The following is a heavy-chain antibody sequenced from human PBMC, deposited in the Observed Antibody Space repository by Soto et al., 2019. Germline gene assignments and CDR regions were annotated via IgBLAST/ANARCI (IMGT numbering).Heavy chain of an antibody. J-gene: IGHJ6*02. V-gene: IGHV3-30*04. CDR1: GFTFANYA. Sequence: GGSLRLSCAASGFTFANYAMHWVRQAPGKGLEWVAFISSDGSQKAYADSVKGRFTISRDNSNNTLCLQMNSLRGDDTALYYCARHWAGRTVTFYYYGMDVWGQGTTVTVSS. D-gene: IGHD4-17*01. CDR3: ARHWAGRTVTFYYYGMDV. CDR2: ISSDGSQK.